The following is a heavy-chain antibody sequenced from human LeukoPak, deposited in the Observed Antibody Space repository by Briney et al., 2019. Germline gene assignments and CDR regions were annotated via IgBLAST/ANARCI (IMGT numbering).Heavy chain of an antibody. CDR1: GGSFSGYY. D-gene: IGHD3-10*01. CDR2: INHSGST. CDR3: ARGVTMVRGIDY. Sequence: SETLSLTCAVYGGSFSGYYWSWIRQPPGKGLEWIGEINHSGSTNYNPSLKSRVTISVDTSKNQFSPKLSSVTAADTAVYYCARGVTMVRGIDYWGQGTLVTVSS. J-gene: IGHJ4*02. V-gene: IGHV4-34*01.